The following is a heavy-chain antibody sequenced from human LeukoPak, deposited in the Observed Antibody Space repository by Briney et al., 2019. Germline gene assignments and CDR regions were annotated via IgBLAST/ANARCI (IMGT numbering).Heavy chain of an antibody. CDR2: IYYSGST. J-gene: IGHJ5*02. D-gene: IGHD3-10*01. Sequence: PSEALSLTCTVSGGSISSSSYYWGWIRQPPGKGLEWIGSIYYSGSTYYNPSLKSRVTISVDTSKNQFSLKLSSVTAADTAVYYCARKGFSGGWFDPWGQGTLVTVSS. V-gene: IGHV4-39*07. CDR1: GGSISSSSYY. CDR3: ARKGFSGGWFDP.